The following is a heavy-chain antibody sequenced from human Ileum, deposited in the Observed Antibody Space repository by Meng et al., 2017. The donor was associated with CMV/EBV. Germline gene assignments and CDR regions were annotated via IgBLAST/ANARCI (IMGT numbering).Heavy chain of an antibody. J-gene: IGHJ5*02. CDR1: GYSISSGYY. D-gene: IGHD5-18*01. CDR2: NHHSGST. CDR3: AREGRYSYLVGNAATAWFDP. Sequence: SETLSLTCTVSGYSISSGYYWGWIRQPPGKVLEWIGSNHHSGSTYHNPSLVSRVTISVDTSKNQFSLKLSSVTAADTAVYYCAREGRYSYLVGNAATAWFDPWGQGTLVTVSS. V-gene: IGHV4-38-2*02.